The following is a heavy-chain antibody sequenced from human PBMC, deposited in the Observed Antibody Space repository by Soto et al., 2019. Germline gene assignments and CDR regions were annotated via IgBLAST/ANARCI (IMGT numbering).Heavy chain of an antibody. Sequence: EVQLVESGGGLVQPGGSLRLACAASGFSFSSYYMYWVRQAPGKGLVWVSRINSDGSSTNYADSVKGRFTISRDNAKKTLYLQMNSLRAEHTAVYYCASDQFVLDSNHIGGIDYWGQGALVIVS. CDR2: INSDGSST. D-gene: IGHD3-3*01. CDR3: ASDQFVLDSNHIGGIDY. J-gene: IGHJ4*02. CDR1: GFSFSSYY. V-gene: IGHV3-74*01.